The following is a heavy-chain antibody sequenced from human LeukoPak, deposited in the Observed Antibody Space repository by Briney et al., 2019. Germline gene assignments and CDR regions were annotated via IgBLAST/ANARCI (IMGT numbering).Heavy chain of an antibody. Sequence: GGSLRLSCAASGFTFSSYAMSWVRQAPGKGLEWVSVINDDGKTDYADSVKGRFTVSRDYSQNPMSIQMNSLRVEDTAVYYCARAPPYYYDSRGYHYERGDHFYGMDVWGQGTTVIVSS. D-gene: IGHD3-22*01. V-gene: IGHV3-23*01. CDR2: INDDGKT. CDR3: ARAPPYYYDSRGYHYERGDHFYGMDV. J-gene: IGHJ6*02. CDR1: GFTFSSYA.